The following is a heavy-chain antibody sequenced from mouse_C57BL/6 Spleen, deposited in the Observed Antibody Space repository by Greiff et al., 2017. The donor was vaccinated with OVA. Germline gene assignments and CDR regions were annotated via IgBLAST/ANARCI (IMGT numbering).Heavy chain of an antibody. J-gene: IGHJ2*01. CDR3: ARQTITTVVATDY. D-gene: IGHD1-1*01. Sequence: DVMLVESGGGLVKPGGSLKLSCAASGFTFSDYGMHWVRQAPEKGLEWVAYISSGSSTIYYADTVKGRFTISRDNAKNTLFLQMTSLRSEDTAMYYCARQTITTVVATDYWGQGTTLTVSS. V-gene: IGHV5-17*01. CDR1: GFTFSDYG. CDR2: ISSGSSTI.